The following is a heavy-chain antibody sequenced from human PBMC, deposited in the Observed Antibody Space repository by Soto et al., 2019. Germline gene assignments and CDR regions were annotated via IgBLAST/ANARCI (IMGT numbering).Heavy chain of an antibody. J-gene: IGHJ3*01. D-gene: IGHD3-16*01. Sequence: QVQLVESGGGVVQPGRSLRLSCAASGFIFSNYGMHWVRQAPGKGLEWVAVISYDGSNQYHADSVKVRFTISRDNSKNSLFLQMKSLRAEDTAVSYWSKKRGRGYACLGAFDVWCRGPMVSVSS. V-gene: IGHV3-30*18. CDR1: GFIFSNYG. CDR3: SKKRGRGYACLGAFDV. CDR2: ISYDGSNQ.